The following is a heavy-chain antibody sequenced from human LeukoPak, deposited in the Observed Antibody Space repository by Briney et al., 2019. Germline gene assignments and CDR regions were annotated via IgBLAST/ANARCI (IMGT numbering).Heavy chain of an antibody. CDR2: ISGSGGST. CDR1: GFTFSSYA. CDR3: AKDKYDYVWGSYRYFVGDY. J-gene: IGHJ4*02. D-gene: IGHD3-16*02. V-gene: IGHV3-23*01. Sequence: PGGSLRLSCAASGFTFSSYAMSWVRQAPGKGLEWVSAISGSGGSTYYADSVKGRFTISRDNSKNTLYLQMNSLRAEDTAVYYCAKDKYDYVWGSYRYFVGDYWGQGTLVTVSS.